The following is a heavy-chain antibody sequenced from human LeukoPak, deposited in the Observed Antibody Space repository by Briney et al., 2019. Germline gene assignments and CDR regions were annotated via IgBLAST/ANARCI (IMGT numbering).Heavy chain of an antibody. V-gene: IGHV5-51*01. J-gene: IGHJ2*01. CDR2: IYPGDSDT. Sequence: GESLKISCQGSGFRFDIYWIGWVRQIPGKGLEWMGNIYPGDSDTRFSPSFQGQATMSADRSSGTAYLQWSSLKASDPAMYYCARRQGGQNWHFDLWGRGTAVTVSS. CDR1: GFRFDIYW. D-gene: IGHD3-16*01. CDR3: ARRQGGQNWHFDL.